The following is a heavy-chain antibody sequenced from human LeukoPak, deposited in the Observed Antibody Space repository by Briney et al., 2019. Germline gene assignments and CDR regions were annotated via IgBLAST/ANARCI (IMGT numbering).Heavy chain of an antibody. CDR1: GFTFSSYE. V-gene: IGHV3-48*03. D-gene: IGHD4/OR15-4a*01. CDR3: ARETNYEAFDY. CDR2: ISSSGSAI. Sequence: GGSLRLSCAASGFTFSSYEMNWVRQAPGKGLEWVSYISSSGSAIYYADSVKGRFTISRDNAKNSLYLQMNSLRAEDTAVYYCARETNYEAFDYWGQGTLVTVSS. J-gene: IGHJ4*02.